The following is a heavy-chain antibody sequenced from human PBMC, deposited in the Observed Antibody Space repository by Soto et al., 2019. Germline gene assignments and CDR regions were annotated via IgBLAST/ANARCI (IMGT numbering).Heavy chain of an antibody. J-gene: IGHJ4*02. D-gene: IGHD3-16*02. CDR1: GGTFNMYA. CDR2: IIPIFDTP. CDR3: ARSIGSGGVIGGFDY. Sequence: QVQLVQSGAEVRTPGSAVTVSCKASGGTFNMYAMNWVRQAPGQGLEWMAGIIPIFDTPRYSHQLQGRVTITVDESTSTAYMELSSLRSEDTAIYYCARSIGSGGVIGGFDYWGQGTLVTVAS. V-gene: IGHV1-69*01.